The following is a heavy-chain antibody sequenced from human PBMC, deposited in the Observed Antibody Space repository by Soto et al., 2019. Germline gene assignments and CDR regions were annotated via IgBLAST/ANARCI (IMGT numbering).Heavy chain of an antibody. CDR2: ISSSSSYT. Sequence: PGGSLRLSCAASGFTFSDYYMSWIRQAPGKGLEWVSYISSSSSYTNYADSVKGRFTISRDNAKNSLYLQMSSLRAEDTAVYYCASTLVAPGYWGQGTLVTVSS. CDR3: ASTLVAPGY. J-gene: IGHJ4*02. CDR1: GFTFSDYY. D-gene: IGHD5-12*01. V-gene: IGHV3-11*06.